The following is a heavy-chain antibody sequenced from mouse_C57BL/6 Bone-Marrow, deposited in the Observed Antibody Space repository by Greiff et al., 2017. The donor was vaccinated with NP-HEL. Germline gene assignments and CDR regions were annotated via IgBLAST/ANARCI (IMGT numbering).Heavy chain of an antibody. CDR1: GYTFTSYW. CDR3: ASYDGYYIFAY. CDR2: IDPSDSYT. D-gene: IGHD2-3*01. Sequence: QVQLQQPGAELVRPGTSVKLSCKASGYTFTSYWMHWVKQRPGQGLEWIGVIDPSDSYTNYNQKFKGKATLTVDTSSSTAYMQLSSLTSEDSAVYYCASYDGYYIFAYWGQGTLVTVSA. J-gene: IGHJ3*01. V-gene: IGHV1-59*01.